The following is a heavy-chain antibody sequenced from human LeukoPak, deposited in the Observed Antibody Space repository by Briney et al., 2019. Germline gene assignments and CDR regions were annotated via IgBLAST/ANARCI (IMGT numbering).Heavy chain of an antibody. CDR3: VSTPGYSSGWYTYFQH. J-gene: IGHJ1*01. CDR1: GYTFTSYG. CDR2: ISAYNGNT. D-gene: IGHD6-13*01. V-gene: IGHV1-18*01. Sequence: ASVKVSCKASGYTFTSYGISWVRQAPGQGLEWMGWISAYNGNTNYAQKLQGRVTMTTDTSTSTAYMELRSLRSDDTAVYYCVSTPGYSSGWYTYFQHWGQGTLVTVSS.